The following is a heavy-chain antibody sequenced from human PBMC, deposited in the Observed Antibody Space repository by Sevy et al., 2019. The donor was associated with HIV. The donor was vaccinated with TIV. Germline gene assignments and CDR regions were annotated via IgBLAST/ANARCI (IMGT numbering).Heavy chain of an antibody. CDR2: IYYSGSS. J-gene: IGHJ4*02. Sequence: SETLSLTCNVSGDSISSYFWSWFRQPPGKGLEWIGYIYYSGSSEYNPSLRSRVTISIDTSKKYLSRKLTSVTAAETAVYYCARDSAVVPRALVYWGQGTLVTVSS. CDR3: ARDSAVVPRALVY. CDR1: GDSISSYF. V-gene: IGHV4-59*01. D-gene: IGHD2-15*01.